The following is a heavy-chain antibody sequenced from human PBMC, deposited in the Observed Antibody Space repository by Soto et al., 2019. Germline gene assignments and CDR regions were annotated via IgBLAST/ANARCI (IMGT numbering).Heavy chain of an antibody. CDR2: IYHSGST. J-gene: IGHJ3*02. CDR1: GGSISSSYW. Sequence: QVQLQESGPGLVKPSGTLSLTCAVSGGSISSSYWWSWVSQPPGKGLEWIGEIYHSGSTNYNPSLKSRVTISVDKSKNQFSLKLSSVTAADTDVYYCARRRITMIVVVFDAFDIWGQWTMVTVSS. D-gene: IGHD3-22*01. CDR3: ARRRITMIVVVFDAFDI. V-gene: IGHV4-4*02.